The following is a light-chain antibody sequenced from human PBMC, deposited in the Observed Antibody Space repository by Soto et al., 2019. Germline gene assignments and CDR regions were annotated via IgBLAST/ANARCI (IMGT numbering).Light chain of an antibody. CDR3: NSYAGSDSVL. CDR2: DVT. V-gene: IGLV2-8*01. J-gene: IGLJ2*01. Sequence: QSVLTQPPSASGSPGQSVTISCTGTSSDVGADNYVSWYQQHPGKAPKLMIYDVTQRPSGVPDRFSGPKSGNTASLTVSGLQAEDEADYYCNSYAGSDSVLFGGGTQLTVL. CDR1: SSDVGADNY.